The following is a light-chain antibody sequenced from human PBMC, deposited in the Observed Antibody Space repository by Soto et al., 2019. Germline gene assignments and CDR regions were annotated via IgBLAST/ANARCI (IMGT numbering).Light chain of an antibody. J-gene: IGLJ1*01. V-gene: IGLV2-14*01. CDR2: EVS. Sequence: QSVLTQPASVSGSPGQSITISCTGTGSDIGDYKYVSWYQQRPGKAPKLMIYEVSNRPSGVSNRFSGSKSGNTASLTISGLQADDEADYSCSSYRSTNTPYVFGTGTKVTVL. CDR3: SSYRSTNTPYV. CDR1: GSDIGDYKY.